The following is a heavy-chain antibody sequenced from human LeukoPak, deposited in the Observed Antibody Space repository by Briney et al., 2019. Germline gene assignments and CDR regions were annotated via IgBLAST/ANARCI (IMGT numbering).Heavy chain of an antibody. CDR3: ARVVPARRGYYFDY. D-gene: IGHD2-2*01. CDR2: MNPNRGNT. V-gene: IGHV1-8*01. Sequence: ASVKVSCKASGYTFTSYDINWVRQATGQGLEWMGWMNPNRGNTGNAQKFQGIVTMTRNTSISTAYKELSSLRSDATAVYYGARVVPARRGYYFDYWGQGTLVTVSS. J-gene: IGHJ4*02. CDR1: GYTFTSYD.